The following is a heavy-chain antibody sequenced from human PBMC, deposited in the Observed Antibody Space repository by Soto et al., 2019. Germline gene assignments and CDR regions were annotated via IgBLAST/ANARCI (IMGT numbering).Heavy chain of an antibody. CDR1: GYTFTSYG. CDR3: ARDPRRFLGVGSYFDY. V-gene: IGHV1-18*01. J-gene: IGHJ4*02. CDR2: ISAYNGNT. Sequence: ASVKVSCKASGYTFTSYGISWVRQAPGQGLEWVGWISAYNGNTNYAQKLQGRVTMTTDTSTSTAYMELRSLRSDDTAVYYCARDPRRFLGVGSYFDYWGQGTQVTVSS. D-gene: IGHD3-3*01.